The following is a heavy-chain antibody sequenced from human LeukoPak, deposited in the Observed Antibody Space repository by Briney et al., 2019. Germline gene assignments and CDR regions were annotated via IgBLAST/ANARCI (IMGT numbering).Heavy chain of an antibody. J-gene: IGHJ6*02. CDR2: FYPNSAYT. CDR1: GYTFTDYA. V-gene: IGHV1-46*01. Sequence: ASVTVSFKASGYTFTDYAVHWVRQAPGQGLEWLGIFYPNSAYTIYAQTFQGRVTMTGDASTDSAYMELSSLRSEDTAIYFCAREALSEVFGLDVWGQGTTVTVSS. CDR3: AREALSEVFGLDV.